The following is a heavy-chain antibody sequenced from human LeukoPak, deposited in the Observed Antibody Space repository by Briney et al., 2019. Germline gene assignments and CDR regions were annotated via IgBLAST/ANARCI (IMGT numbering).Heavy chain of an antibody. V-gene: IGHV3-21*01. CDR2: ISSSSSYI. D-gene: IGHD5-24*01. CDR3: ARDVEMATNYFDY. Sequence: PGGSLRLSCAASGFTFSSYSMNWVRRAPGKGLEWVSSISSSSSYIYYADSVKGRFTISRDNAKNSLYLQMNSLRAEDTAVYYCARDVEMATNYFDYWGQGTLVTVSS. J-gene: IGHJ4*02. CDR1: GFTFSSYS.